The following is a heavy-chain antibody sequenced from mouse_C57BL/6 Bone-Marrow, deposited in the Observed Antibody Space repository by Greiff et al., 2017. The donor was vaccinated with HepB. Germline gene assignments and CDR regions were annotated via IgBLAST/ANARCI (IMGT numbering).Heavy chain of an antibody. V-gene: IGHV5-9-1*02. CDR2: ISSGGDYI. J-gene: IGHJ1*03. Sequence: DVMLVESGEGLVKPGGSLKLSCAASGFTFSSYAMSWVRQTPEKRLEWVAYISSGGDYIYYADTVKGRFTISRDNARNTLYLQMSSLKSEDTAMYYCTRDRGHYYGSSYWYFDVWGTGTTVTVSS. CDR1: GFTFSSYA. D-gene: IGHD1-1*01. CDR3: TRDRGHYYGSSYWYFDV.